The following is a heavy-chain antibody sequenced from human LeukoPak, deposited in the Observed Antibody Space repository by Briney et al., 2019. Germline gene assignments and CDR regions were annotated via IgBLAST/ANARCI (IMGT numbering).Heavy chain of an antibody. CDR1: GFTFGNYA. CDR3: AKDQGYSYGYPTFDY. CDR2: ISSSGGST. D-gene: IGHD5-18*01. V-gene: IGHV3-23*01. J-gene: IGHJ4*02. Sequence: GGSLRLSCAASGFTFGNYAMSWVRQAPGKGLEWVSTISSSGGSTYYADSVKGRFTISRGSSENTLYLQMNSLRAEDTAVYYCAKDQGYSYGYPTFDYWGQGTLVTVSS.